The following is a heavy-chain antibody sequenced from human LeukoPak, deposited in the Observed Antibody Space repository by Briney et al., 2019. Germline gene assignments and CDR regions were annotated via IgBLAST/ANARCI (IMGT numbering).Heavy chain of an antibody. Sequence: SETLSLTCAVSGYSISSGYYWGWIRQPPGKGLEWIGSIYHSGSTYYNPSLKSRVTISVDTSKNQFSLKLSSVTAADTAVYYCARDGGYYGSGSYYCYYGMDVWGKGTTVTVSS. D-gene: IGHD3-10*01. CDR2: IYHSGST. J-gene: IGHJ6*04. V-gene: IGHV4-38-2*02. CDR1: GYSISSGYY. CDR3: ARDGGYYGSGSYYCYYGMDV.